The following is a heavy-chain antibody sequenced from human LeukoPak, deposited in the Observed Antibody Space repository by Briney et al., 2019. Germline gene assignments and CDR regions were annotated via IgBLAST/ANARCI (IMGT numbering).Heavy chain of an antibody. D-gene: IGHD3-9*01. V-gene: IGHV3-23*01. CDR2: ILGSGGST. CDR3: AKWGDYDVLTGYYVPDY. CDR1: GFTFSNYA. Sequence: GGSLRLSCAASGFTFSNYAMSWVRQAPGKGLEWVSAILGSGGSTYYADSVKGRFTVSRDNSKSTLYLQMNSLRAEDTALYYCAKWGDYDVLTGYYVPDYWGQGTLVTVFS. J-gene: IGHJ4*02.